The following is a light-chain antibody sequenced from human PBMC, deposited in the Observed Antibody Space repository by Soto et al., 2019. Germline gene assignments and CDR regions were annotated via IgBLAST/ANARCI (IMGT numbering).Light chain of an antibody. J-gene: IGKJ4*01. CDR2: AAS. Sequence: DIQMTQSPSSLSASVGDRVTINCRASQSISTYLNWYQQKPGKAPMLLIYAASNLQSGVPSRFSGSGSGTDFNLTVTSLQPEDFATYHCQQSYTIPLTFGGGTRV. CDR1: QSISTY. CDR3: QQSYTIPLT. V-gene: IGKV1-39*01.